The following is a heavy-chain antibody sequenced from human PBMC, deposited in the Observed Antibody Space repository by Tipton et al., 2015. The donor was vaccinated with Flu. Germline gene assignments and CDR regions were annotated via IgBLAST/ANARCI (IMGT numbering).Heavy chain of an antibody. J-gene: IGHJ4*02. CDR2: ILTGGST. CDR3: ARLAYSYDIRGYYFDS. Sequence: TLSLTCNVSGGSISSYYWSWIRQPAGKGLEWIGRILTGGSTNYNPSLKSRVTMSVDTSKNQFSLKLSSVTAADTAVYYCARLAYSYDIRGYYFDSWGQGTLVTVSS. D-gene: IGHD5-18*01. CDR1: GGSISSYY. V-gene: IGHV4-4*07.